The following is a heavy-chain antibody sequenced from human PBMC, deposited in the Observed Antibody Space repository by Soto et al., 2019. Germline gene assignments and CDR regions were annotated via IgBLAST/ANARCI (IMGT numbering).Heavy chain of an antibody. CDR1: GFTFSSYS. Sequence: PGGSLRLSCAASGFTFSSYSMNWVRQAPGKGLEWVSYISSSSSTIYYADSVKGRFTISRDNAKNSLYLQMNSLRAEDTAVYYCARDLLGVYYYYGMDVWGQGTTVTVSS. D-gene: IGHD3-10*01. CDR2: ISSSSSTI. V-gene: IGHV3-48*01. CDR3: ARDLLGVYYYYGMDV. J-gene: IGHJ6*02.